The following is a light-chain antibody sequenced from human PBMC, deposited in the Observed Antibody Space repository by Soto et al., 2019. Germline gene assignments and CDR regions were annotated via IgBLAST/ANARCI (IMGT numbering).Light chain of an antibody. CDR1: QDISNY. CDR3: QQYYSYPWT. CDR2: DAS. Sequence: DIQMTQSHSSLSASVGARVTTTCRASQDISNYLNWYQQKPGKVPKLLIYDASNLETGVPSRFSGSGSGTDFTLTISCLQSEDVASYYCQQYYSYPWTFGQGTKVDIK. J-gene: IGKJ1*01. V-gene: IGKV1-33*01.